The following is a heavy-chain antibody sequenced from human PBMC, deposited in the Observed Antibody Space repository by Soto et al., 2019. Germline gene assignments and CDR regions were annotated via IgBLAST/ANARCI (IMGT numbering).Heavy chain of an antibody. D-gene: IGHD2-2*01. Sequence: GGSLRLSCAASGFTFSSYWMSWVRQAPGKGLEWVANIKQDGSEKYYVDSVKGRFTISRDNAKNSLYLQMNSLRAEDTAVYYCARRSSTNRDLYYFDYWGQGTLVTVSS. J-gene: IGHJ4*02. CDR1: GFTFSSYW. V-gene: IGHV3-7*01. CDR2: IKQDGSEK. CDR3: ARRSSTNRDLYYFDY.